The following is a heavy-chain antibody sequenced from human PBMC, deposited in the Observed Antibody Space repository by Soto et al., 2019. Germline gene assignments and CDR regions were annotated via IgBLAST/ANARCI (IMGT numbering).Heavy chain of an antibody. Sequence: QLQLQESGPGLVKPSETLSLTCTVSGGSISRSSYFWGWIRQPPGKGLEWIGSIYYSGSTYYNPSLKSRVTISVDTSKNQFSLKLSSVTAADTAVYYCARHDYGGFGLWGQGTLVTVSS. V-gene: IGHV4-39*01. D-gene: IGHD4-17*01. CDR3: ARHDYGGFGL. CDR1: GGSISRSSYF. J-gene: IGHJ4*02. CDR2: IYYSGST.